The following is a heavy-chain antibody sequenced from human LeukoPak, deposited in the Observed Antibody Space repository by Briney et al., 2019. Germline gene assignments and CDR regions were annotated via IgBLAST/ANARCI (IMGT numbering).Heavy chain of an antibody. D-gene: IGHD3-16*02. V-gene: IGHV1-46*01. CDR1: GYTFTSYY. CDR3: ARKYYDYVWGSYRYPNWFDP. Sequence: ASVKVSCKASGYTFTSYYMHWVRQAPGQGLEWMGIINPSGGSTSYAQKFQGRVTMTRNTSISTAYMELSSLRSEDTAVYYCARKYYDYVWGSYRYPNWFDPWGQGTLVTVSS. J-gene: IGHJ5*02. CDR2: INPSGGST.